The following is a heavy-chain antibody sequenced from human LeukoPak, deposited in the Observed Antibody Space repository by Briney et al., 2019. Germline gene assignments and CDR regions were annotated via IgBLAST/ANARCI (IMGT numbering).Heavy chain of an antibody. J-gene: IGHJ4*02. CDR2: IYYSGST. CDR1: GGSISSGGYY. V-gene: IGHV4-30-4*08. Sequence: PSQTLSLTCTVSGGSISSGGYYWSWIRQPPGKGLEWIGYIYYSGSTYYNPSLKSRVTISVDTSKNQFSLKLSSVTAADTAVYYCARVGSGSQYVFDYWGQGTLVTVSS. CDR3: ARVGSGSQYVFDY. D-gene: IGHD3-10*01.